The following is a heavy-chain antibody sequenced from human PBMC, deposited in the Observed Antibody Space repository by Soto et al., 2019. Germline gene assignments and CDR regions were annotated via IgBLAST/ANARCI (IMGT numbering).Heavy chain of an antibody. V-gene: IGHV1-69*02. Sequence: QVQLVQSGAAVKKPGSSVKVSCKASGGTFSSYTISWVRQAPGQGLEWMGRIIPILGIANYAQKFQGRVTITADKSTSTAYMELSSLRSEDTAVYYCAGGSSSWTGTYYFDYWGQGTLVTVSS. CDR3: AGGSSSWTGTYYFDY. CDR1: GGTFSSYT. J-gene: IGHJ4*02. D-gene: IGHD6-13*01. CDR2: IIPILGIA.